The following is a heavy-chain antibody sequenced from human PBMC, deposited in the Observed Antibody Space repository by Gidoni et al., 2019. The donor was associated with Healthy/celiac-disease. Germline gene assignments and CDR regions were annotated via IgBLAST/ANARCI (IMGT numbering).Heavy chain of an antibody. V-gene: IGHV3-21*01. D-gene: IGHD4-17*01. CDR1: GFTFSSYI. CDR3: ARDHDYGDLPDY. CDR2: ISSSSSYI. J-gene: IGHJ4*02. Sequence: EVQLVESGGGLVKHGGSLRLSCAASGFTFSSYIMNWVRQAPGKGLEWVASISSSSSYIYYADSVKGRFTISRDNAKNSLYLQMNSLRAEDTAVYYCARDHDYGDLPDYWGQGTLVTVSS.